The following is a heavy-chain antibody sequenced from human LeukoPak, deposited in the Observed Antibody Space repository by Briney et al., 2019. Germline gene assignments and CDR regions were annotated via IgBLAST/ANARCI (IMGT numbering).Heavy chain of an antibody. V-gene: IGHV3-74*01. D-gene: IGHD3-16*01. Sequence: GGSLRLSCAASGFTFTNYWMHWVRQAPGKGLVWVSRINSDGTSTTYADFVKGRFTISRDNAKNTLYLQMNSLRAEDTTMYYCARVRAWYFDYWGQGTLVTVSS. CDR3: ARVRAWYFDY. CDR1: GFTFTNYW. CDR2: INSDGTST. J-gene: IGHJ4*02.